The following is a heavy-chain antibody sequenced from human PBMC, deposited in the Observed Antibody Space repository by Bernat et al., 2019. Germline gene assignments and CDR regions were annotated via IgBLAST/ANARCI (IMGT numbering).Heavy chain of an antibody. CDR3: AAEGVVVPAAIDY. CDR1: GGSISSSSYY. Sequence: QLQLQESGPGLVKPSETLSLTCTVSGGSISSSSYYWGWIRQPPGKGLEWIGSIYYSGSTYYNPSLKSRVTISVDTSKNQFSLKLSSVTAADTAVYYCAAEGVVVPAAIDYWGQGTLVTVSS. D-gene: IGHD2-2*02. V-gene: IGHV4-39*01. CDR2: IYYSGST. J-gene: IGHJ4*02.